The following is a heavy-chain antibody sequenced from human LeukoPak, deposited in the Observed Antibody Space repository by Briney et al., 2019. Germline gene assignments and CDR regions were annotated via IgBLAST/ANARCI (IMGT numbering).Heavy chain of an antibody. CDR1: GGSISSYY. D-gene: IGHD4-17*01. CDR3: ARVAFYGDFDY. Sequence: PSETLSLTCTVSGGSISSYYWSWIRQPPGKGLEWIGYIYYSGSTNYNPSLKSRVTISVDTSKNQFSLKLSSVTAADTAVYYCARVAFYGDFDYWGQGTLVTVSS. V-gene: IGHV4-59*01. CDR2: IYYSGST. J-gene: IGHJ4*02.